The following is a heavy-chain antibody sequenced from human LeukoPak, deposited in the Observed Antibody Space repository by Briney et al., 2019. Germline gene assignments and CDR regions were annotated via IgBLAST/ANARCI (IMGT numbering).Heavy chain of an antibody. D-gene: IGHD6-19*01. CDR3: ARDPYSSGLLTFDI. J-gene: IGHJ3*02. CDR2: IKQDGSER. CDR1: GFTFSSYW. Sequence: TGGSLRLSCAASGFTFSSYWMSWVRQAPGKGLEWVANIKQDGSERYYVDSVKGRFTISRDNAKNSLYLQMNSLSAEDTAVYYCARDPYSSGLLTFDIWGHGTMVTVSS. V-gene: IGHV3-7*03.